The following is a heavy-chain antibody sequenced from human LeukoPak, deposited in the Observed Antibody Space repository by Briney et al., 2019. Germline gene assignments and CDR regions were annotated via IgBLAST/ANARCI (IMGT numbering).Heavy chain of an antibody. CDR1: GDSVASDSAA. D-gene: IGHD3-22*01. V-gene: IGHV6-1*01. Sequence: SQTLSLTCAISGDSVASDSAAWNWTRQSPSRGLEWLGRTYYRSQWFIDYAVSVKTRITIKSDTSRNQFSLELNSVTPEDARVYYCARGSGYYDTGSFSFVDNWGQGTLVTVSS. J-gene: IGHJ4*02. CDR2: TYYRSQWFI. CDR3: ARGSGYYDTGSFSFVDN.